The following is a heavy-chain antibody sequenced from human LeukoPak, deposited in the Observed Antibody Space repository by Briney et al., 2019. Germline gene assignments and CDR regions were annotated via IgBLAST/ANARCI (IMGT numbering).Heavy chain of an antibody. Sequence: GGSLRLSCAASGFTFSSYGMNWVRQAPGKGLEWVSYISTSSTTTMYADSVKGRFTISRDNAENSLYLQMNSLRAEDTGVYYCARDTESSYNWFDPWGRGTLVTVSS. CDR2: ISTSSTTT. D-gene: IGHD6-19*01. V-gene: IGHV3-48*01. CDR3: ARDTESSYNWFDP. J-gene: IGHJ5*02. CDR1: GFTFSSYG.